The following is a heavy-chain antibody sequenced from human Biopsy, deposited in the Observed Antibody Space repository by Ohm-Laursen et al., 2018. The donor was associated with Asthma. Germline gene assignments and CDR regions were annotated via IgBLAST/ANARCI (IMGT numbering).Heavy chain of an antibody. J-gene: IGHJ5*02. CDR2: IHNSGNT. CDR1: GGSNSSDY. CDR3: ARGQGRGIQLWSLDP. D-gene: IGHD5-18*01. V-gene: IGHV4-59*01. Sequence: SETLSLTCAVSGGSNSSDYWSWLRQSPGKGLEWIGYIHNSGNTNYNPSLKSRVTISLDTSKNHFSLRLSFVTAADTAVYFCARGQGRGIQLWSLDPWGQGTLVTVSS.